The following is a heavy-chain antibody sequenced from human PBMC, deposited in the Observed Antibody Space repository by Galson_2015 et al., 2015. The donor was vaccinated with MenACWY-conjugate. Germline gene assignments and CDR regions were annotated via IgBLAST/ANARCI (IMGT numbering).Heavy chain of an antibody. V-gene: IGHV3-74*01. J-gene: IGHJ4*02. D-gene: IGHD1-26*01. CDR1: GFIFNTYW. CDR2: INPGGSST. Sequence: SLRLSCAASGFIFNTYWMHWVRQAPGKGLMWVSRINPGGSSTTYADSVKDRFTISRDNAKNTLYLQMNSLRPEDTAVFYCAKTRGASFYFDSWGQGTLVTVSS. CDR3: AKTRGASFYFDS.